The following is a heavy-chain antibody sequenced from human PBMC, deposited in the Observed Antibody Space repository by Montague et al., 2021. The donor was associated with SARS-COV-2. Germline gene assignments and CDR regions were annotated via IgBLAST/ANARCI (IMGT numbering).Heavy chain of an antibody. J-gene: IGHJ6*02. CDR1: GFSLSTSRMC. D-gene: IGHD3-9*01. CDR3: ARTHYDILPGYYYDMDV. V-gene: IGHV2-70*11. CDR2: IDWDDDN. Sequence: PALVKPTQTLTLTCTFSGFSLSTSRMCVSWIRQPPGKALEWLARIDWDDDNYYSTSLKTRLTISKDTSKNQVVLTMTNMDPVDTATYYCARTHYDILPGYYYDMDVWGQGTTVTVPS.